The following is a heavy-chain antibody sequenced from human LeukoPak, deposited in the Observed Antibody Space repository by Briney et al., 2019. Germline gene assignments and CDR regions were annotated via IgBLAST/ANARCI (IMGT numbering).Heavy chain of an antibody. CDR3: ARLTPPSSCPDY. Sequence: LGGSLKISCKGSGYRFTSYWIGWGRQMAGKGLEGMGIIYPGESDNRYSPSFQGQVTISADKPSSTAYLQWSSLKASDTAMYYCARLTPPSSCPDYWGQGTLVTVSS. D-gene: IGHD2-15*01. J-gene: IGHJ4*02. V-gene: IGHV5-51*01. CDR1: GYRFTSYW. CDR2: IYPGESDN.